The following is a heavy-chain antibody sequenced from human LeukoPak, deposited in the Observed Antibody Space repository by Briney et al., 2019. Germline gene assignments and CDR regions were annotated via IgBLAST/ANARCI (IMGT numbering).Heavy chain of an antibody. CDR1: GDTFTGYY. D-gene: IGHD2-2*01. CDR3: AREGLSKRYFAL. V-gene: IGHV1-2*04. Sequence: APVKVSCKASGDTFTGYYIHWVRQAPGQGPERMGWINPKTGGTNYAQKFQGWVTMTRDTSISTAYMELSRLRSDDTAIYYCAREGLSKRYFALWGHGTLVTVSS. J-gene: IGHJ2*01. CDR2: INPKTGGT.